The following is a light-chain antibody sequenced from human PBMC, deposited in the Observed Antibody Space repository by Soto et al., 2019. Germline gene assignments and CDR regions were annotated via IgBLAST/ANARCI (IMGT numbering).Light chain of an antibody. V-gene: IGKV1-17*01. CDR2: AAS. CDR3: LQYNSYPWT. Sequence: DIQMTQSPSPLSASGGDRVTITCRASQGIGDDLNWYQQKPGKAPKRLIYAASSLHSGVPSRFSGSGSGSEFTLTISSLQPEDFATYYCLQYNSYPWTFGQGTKVDIK. J-gene: IGKJ1*01. CDR1: QGIGDD.